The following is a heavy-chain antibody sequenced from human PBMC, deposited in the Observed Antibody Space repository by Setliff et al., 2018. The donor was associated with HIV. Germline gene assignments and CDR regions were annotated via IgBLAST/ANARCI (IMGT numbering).Heavy chain of an antibody. D-gene: IGHD3-10*01. CDR1: GYNFPTYW. V-gene: IGHV5-51*01. CDR2: IYSGDSES. CDR3: VRRVGGRGYYFDY. Sequence: GESLKISCKGSGYNFPTYWIAWVRQMPGKGLEWMGIIYSGDSESKYSPSFQGRVSVSVDKSITTAYLQWTSLKASDTAMYYCVRRVGGRGYYFDYWGQGTPVTVSS. J-gene: IGHJ4*02.